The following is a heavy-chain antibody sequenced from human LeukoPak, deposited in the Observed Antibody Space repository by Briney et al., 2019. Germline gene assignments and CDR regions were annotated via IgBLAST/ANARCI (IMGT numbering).Heavy chain of an antibody. V-gene: IGHV3-23*01. D-gene: IGHD6-25*01. CDR1: GFNFNMFA. J-gene: IGHJ4*02. CDR2: LSRGGGTT. CDR3: AKEQRIRHCSEGVCMEGYYFDY. Sequence: GGSLRLSCSGTGFNFNMFAINWVRQAPGKRLEWVSGLSRGGGTTSYADSVKGRFTISRDNSKKTVFLQMNSLKSDDTAVYYCAKEQRIRHCSEGVCMEGYYFDYWGQGTLVTVSS.